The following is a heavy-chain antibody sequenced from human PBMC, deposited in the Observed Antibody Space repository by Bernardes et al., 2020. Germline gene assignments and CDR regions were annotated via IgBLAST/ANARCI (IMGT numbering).Heavy chain of an antibody. D-gene: IGHD6-13*01. CDR2: MNPNSGNT. Sequence: ASVKVSCKASGYTFTSYDINWVRQATGQGLEWMGWMNPNSGNTGYAQKFQGRVTMTRNTSISTAHMELSSLRSEDTAVYYCARGGAAAYWFDPWGQGTLVTVSS. J-gene: IGHJ5*02. V-gene: IGHV1-8*01. CDR3: ARGGAAAYWFDP. CDR1: GYTFTSYD.